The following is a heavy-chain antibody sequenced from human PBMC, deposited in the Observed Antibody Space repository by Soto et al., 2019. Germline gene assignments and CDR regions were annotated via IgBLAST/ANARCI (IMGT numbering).Heavy chain of an antibody. V-gene: IGHV4-4*02. CDR2: IYHSGTT. Sequence: SETLSLTWAVSGGSISSFNWWSWIRQTPGKGLEWIGEIYHSGTTNYNPSLKSRATISVDKSKNHFSLKLTSVTAADTAVYYCARDRVAATRTSYYGLDAWGQGTTVTVS. J-gene: IGHJ6*02. D-gene: IGHD6-25*01. CDR3: ARDRVAATRTSYYGLDA. CDR1: GGSISSFNW.